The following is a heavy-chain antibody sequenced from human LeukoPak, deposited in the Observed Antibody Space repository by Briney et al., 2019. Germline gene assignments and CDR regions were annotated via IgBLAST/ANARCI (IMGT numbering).Heavy chain of an antibody. CDR2: IRYDGSNK. V-gene: IGHV3-30*02. CDR1: GFTFSSYA. CDR3: AKGEIVVVPAAIAI. J-gene: IGHJ4*02. Sequence: GGSLRLSCAASGFTFSSYAMSWVRQAPGKGLEWVAFIRYDGSNKYYADSVKGRFTISRDNSKNTLYLQMNSLRAEDTAVYYCAKGEIVVVPAAIAIWGQGTLVTVSS. D-gene: IGHD2-2*01.